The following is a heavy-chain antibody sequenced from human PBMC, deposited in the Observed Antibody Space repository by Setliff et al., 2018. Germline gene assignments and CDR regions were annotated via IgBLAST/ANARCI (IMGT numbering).Heavy chain of an antibody. CDR3: AKPRVELRWGFES. CDR2: IRGSGGST. V-gene: IGHV3-23*01. CDR1: GLTFSSYA. Sequence: LRLSCVASGLTFSSYAMTWVRQAPGKGLEWLSAIRGSGGSTFYADSVKGRFTISRDNSQNTLYMQMNSLRAEDTAVYYCAKPRVELRWGFESWGQGTLVTVSS. D-gene: IGHD1-7*01. J-gene: IGHJ4*02.